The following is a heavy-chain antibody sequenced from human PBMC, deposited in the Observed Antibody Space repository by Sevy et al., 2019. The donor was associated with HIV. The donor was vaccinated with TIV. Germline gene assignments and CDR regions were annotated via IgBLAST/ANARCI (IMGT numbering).Heavy chain of an antibody. CDR3: AILWFGEFDTFDI. Sequence: GGSLRLSCAASGFTFSSYTINWVRQAPGKGLEWVSSISSSTSYIYYAHSLKGRFTISRDNAKNSLFLQMNSLRAEDTAVYYCAILWFGEFDTFDIWGQGTMVTVSS. CDR2: ISSSTSYI. CDR1: GFTFSSYT. J-gene: IGHJ3*02. V-gene: IGHV3-21*01. D-gene: IGHD3-10*01.